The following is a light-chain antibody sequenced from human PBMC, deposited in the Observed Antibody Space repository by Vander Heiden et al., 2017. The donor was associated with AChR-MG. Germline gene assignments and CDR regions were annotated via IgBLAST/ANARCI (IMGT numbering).Light chain of an antibody. CDR1: QSVKRY. CDR3: HQHSNCPPYT. J-gene: IGKJ2*01. V-gene: IGKV3-11*02. CDR2: DAA. Sequence: ILLTQSPATLSLSPGERPTLSCSAGQSVKRYLVWYQQKPGQAPRLLIYDAANSATGIPVRFSGSGYWRDFTLTISSREQEDFASYYCHQHSNCPPYTFGQGTKLEMK.